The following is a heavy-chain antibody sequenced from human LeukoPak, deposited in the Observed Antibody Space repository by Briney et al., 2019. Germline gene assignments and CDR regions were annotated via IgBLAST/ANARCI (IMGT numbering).Heavy chain of an antibody. V-gene: IGHV4-59*01. CDR1: GDSISSYY. CDR3: ARRALSVSTVRGVNWYFDL. CDR2: IYYSGST. Sequence: PSGTLSLTRTVSGDSISSYYWSWIRQPPGKGLEWIGYIYYSGSTNYNPSLKSRVTMSIDTSKNHFSLHLTSVTAADTAVYYCARRALSVSTVRGVNWYFDLWGRGTLVTVAS. D-gene: IGHD3-10*02. J-gene: IGHJ2*01.